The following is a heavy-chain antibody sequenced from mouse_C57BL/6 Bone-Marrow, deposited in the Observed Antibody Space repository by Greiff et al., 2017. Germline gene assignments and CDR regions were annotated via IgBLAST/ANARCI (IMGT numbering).Heavy chain of an antibody. Sequence: QVQLQQSGAELVRPGTSVKVSCKASGYAFTNYLIEWVKQRPGQGLEWIGVINPGSGGTNYNEKFKGKETLTADKSSRTAYMQLSSLTSEDSAVYFCARRGIYYEADYAMDYWGQGTSVTVSS. V-gene: IGHV1-54*01. CDR3: ARRGIYYEADYAMDY. D-gene: IGHD2-4*01. CDR1: GYAFTNYL. J-gene: IGHJ4*01. CDR2: INPGSGGT.